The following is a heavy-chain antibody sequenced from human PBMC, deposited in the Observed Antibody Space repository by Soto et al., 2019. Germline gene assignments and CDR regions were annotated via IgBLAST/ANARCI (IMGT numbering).Heavy chain of an antibody. V-gene: IGHV1-2*04. CDR1: GYTFTGYY. J-gene: IGHJ4*02. Sequence: ASVKVSCKASGYTFTGYYMHWVRQAPGQGLEWMGWINPNSGGTNYAQKFQCWVTMTRDTSISTAYMELSRLRSDDTAVYYCASMTTVTQNFDYWGQGTLVTVSS. CDR2: INPNSGGT. D-gene: IGHD4-17*01. CDR3: ASMTTVTQNFDY.